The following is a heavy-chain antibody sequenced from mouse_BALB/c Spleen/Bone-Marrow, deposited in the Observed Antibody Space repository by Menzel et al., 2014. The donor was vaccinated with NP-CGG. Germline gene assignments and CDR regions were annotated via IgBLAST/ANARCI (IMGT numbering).Heavy chain of an antibody. CDR1: GFTFSSYT. Sequence: EVKVVESGGGLVKPGGSLKLSCAASGFTFSSYTMSWVRQTPEKRLEWVATISSGGSYTYYPDSVKGRFTISRDNAKNTLYLQMSSLKFEDKAMYYCTRDPFYYGSSYAMDYWGQGTSVTVSS. V-gene: IGHV5-6-4*01. D-gene: IGHD1-1*01. CDR2: ISSGGSYT. CDR3: TRDPFYYGSSYAMDY. J-gene: IGHJ4*01.